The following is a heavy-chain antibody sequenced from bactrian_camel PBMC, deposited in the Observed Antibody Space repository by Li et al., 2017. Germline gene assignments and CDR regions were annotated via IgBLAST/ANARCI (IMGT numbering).Heavy chain of an antibody. D-gene: IGHD1*01. Sequence: HVQLVESGGGSVSAGGSLTLSCSVSIAYGIPYCVGWFRQAPGRDREWVSSITWEGGTEYANDVKGRFFASRKSGRKTLQMTALGSDDTAIYYCAADTAHRGNCYAGAENYDAWGQGTQVTVS. J-gene: IGHJ4*01. CDR2: ITWEGGT. V-gene: IGHV3S53*01. CDR3: AADTAHRGNCYAGAENYDA. CDR1: IAYGIPYC.